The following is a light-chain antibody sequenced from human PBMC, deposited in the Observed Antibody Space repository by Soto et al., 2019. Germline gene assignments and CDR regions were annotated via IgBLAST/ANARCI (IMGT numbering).Light chain of an antibody. V-gene: IGKV1-5*03. CDR1: QSISTS. CDR2: LAS. Sequence: DIQMTQSPSTVSAFVGDRVTITCRASQSISTSLAWYQQKPGKAPKLLIYLASSLESGVPARFSGSGSATDFTLSISSLQPDDFATYYCQQYGSSSRTFGQGTKVEIK. CDR3: QQYGSSSRT. J-gene: IGKJ1*01.